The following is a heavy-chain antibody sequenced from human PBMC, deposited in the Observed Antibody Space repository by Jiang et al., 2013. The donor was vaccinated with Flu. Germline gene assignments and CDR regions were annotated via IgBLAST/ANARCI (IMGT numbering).Heavy chain of an antibody. Sequence: GYTFTSYAMHWVRQAPGQRLEWMGWINAGNGNTKYSQKFQGRVTITRDTSASTAYMELSSLRSEDTAVYYCARDLIAVAAVAYYFDYWGQGTPVTVSS. D-gene: IGHD6-19*01. CDR1: GYTFTSYA. J-gene: IGHJ4*02. V-gene: IGHV1-3*01. CDR2: INAGNGNT. CDR3: ARDLIAVAAVAYYFDY.